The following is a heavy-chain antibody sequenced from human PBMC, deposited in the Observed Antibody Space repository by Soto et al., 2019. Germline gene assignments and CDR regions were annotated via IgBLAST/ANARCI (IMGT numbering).Heavy chain of an antibody. CDR3: AAISSGYYRVFDY. V-gene: IGHV1-58*01. CDR1: GATFTSST. Sequence: VASVKVSCKASGATFTSSTVNWVRQARGQPPEWIGWILVGSGQTNSAQKFQGRVAITRDMSTYTAYLELNSLRSDDSAVYYCAAISSGYYRVFDYWGQGTPVTVSS. D-gene: IGHD3-22*01. J-gene: IGHJ4*02. CDR2: ILVGSGQT.